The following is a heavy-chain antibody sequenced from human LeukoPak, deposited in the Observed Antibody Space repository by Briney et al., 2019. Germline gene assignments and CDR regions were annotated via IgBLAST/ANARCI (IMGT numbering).Heavy chain of an antibody. Sequence: ASVKVSCKASGYTFTSYYMHWVRQAPGQGLEWMGIINPSGGSTSYAQKFQGRVTMTRDTSTNTVYMELSSLRSEDTAVYYCARYVSGDYAIDYWGQGTLVTVSS. CDR2: INPSGGST. CDR1: GYTFTSYY. J-gene: IGHJ4*02. D-gene: IGHD4-17*01. CDR3: ARYVSGDYAIDY. V-gene: IGHV1-46*01.